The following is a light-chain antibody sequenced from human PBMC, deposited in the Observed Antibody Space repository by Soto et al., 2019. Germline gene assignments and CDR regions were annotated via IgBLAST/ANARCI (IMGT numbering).Light chain of an antibody. J-gene: IGKJ4*01. V-gene: IGKV1-39*01. CDR3: LQSYRTPLT. CDR1: QSINNY. CDR2: GAS. Sequence: DILMTQSPSSLSASFGYRFTITCRASQSINNYLSWYQQKPGKAPNLLIFGASTLQSGVPSRFSGSGSGTDFTLTISSLQPEDFATYYCLQSYRTPLTLGGGTKVDIK.